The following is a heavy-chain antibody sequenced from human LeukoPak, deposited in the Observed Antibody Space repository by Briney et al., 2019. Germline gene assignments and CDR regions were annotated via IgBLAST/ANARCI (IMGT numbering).Heavy chain of an antibody. CDR3: ARDKAVGPTLLDY. CDR1: GFTFSGYW. D-gene: IGHD1-26*01. Sequence: GGSLRLSCAASGFTFSGYWMSWVRQAPGKGPEWVANIKQDGSEIYYVDSVKGRFTISRDNAKNSLFLQMNSLRAEDTAVYYCARDKAVGPTLLDYWGQGTLVTVSS. J-gene: IGHJ4*02. V-gene: IGHV3-7*01. CDR2: IKQDGSEI.